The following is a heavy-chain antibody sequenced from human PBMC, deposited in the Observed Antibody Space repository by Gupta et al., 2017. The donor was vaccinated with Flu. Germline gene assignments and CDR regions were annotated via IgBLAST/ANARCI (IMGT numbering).Heavy chain of an antibody. Sequence: EVKLLESGGGLIQPGGSVRLACAASGFTFSNYAMSWVRQTPQKGLEWLSTISHDGRFPYYPDSMRGRLTISRDNSNNTVYLHVNSLRADDTAVYYCAKAQVVGPTPPYYFDLWGHGHLVTVST. D-gene: IGHD1-26*01. CDR1: GFTFSNYA. V-gene: IGHV3-23*01. CDR3: AKAQVVGPTPPYYFDL. J-gene: IGHJ4*01. CDR2: ISHDGRFP.